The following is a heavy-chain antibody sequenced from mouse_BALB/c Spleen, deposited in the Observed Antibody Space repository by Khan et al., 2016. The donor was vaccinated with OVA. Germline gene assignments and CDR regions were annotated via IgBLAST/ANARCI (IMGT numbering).Heavy chain of an antibody. Sequence: QVQLQQSGAELMKPGASVKISCKATGYTFSSYWLEWVKQRPGHGLEWLGEILPGSGSRNYNEKFKGKATFTADISSKTTYMQLSSLTSEDSVVYYWSRVNYGRRDYLDYWGQGTTPPVPP. CDR1: GYTFSSYW. J-gene: IGHJ2*01. CDR3: SRVNYGRRDYLDY. D-gene: IGHD1-1*01. V-gene: IGHV1-9*01. CDR2: ILPGSGSR.